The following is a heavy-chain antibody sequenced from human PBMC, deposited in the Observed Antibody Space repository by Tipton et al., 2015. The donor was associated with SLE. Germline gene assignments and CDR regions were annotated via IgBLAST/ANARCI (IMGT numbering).Heavy chain of an antibody. D-gene: IGHD2-2*01. CDR3: ARTLSSSWFHFDY. J-gene: IGHJ4*02. CDR1: TYTFINYA. CDR2: VSAYNGNI. Sequence: QSGAEVKKPGASVRVSCKASTYTFINYAISWVRQAPGQGLEWVAWVSAYNGNIRSAQKFQGRVTMTADTSTSTAYMELRSLRSDDTAVYYCARTLSSSWFHFDYWGQGTLVTVSS. V-gene: IGHV1-18*01.